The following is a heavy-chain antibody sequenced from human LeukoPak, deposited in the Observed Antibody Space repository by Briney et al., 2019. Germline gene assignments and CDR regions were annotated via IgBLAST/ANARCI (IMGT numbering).Heavy chain of an antibody. J-gene: IGHJ6*02. V-gene: IGHV3-30*18. D-gene: IGHD2-2*01. CDR1: GFTFSSYG. CDR3: AKDWYAGYCSSTSCYVRYGMDV. CDR2: ISYDGSNK. Sequence: PGRSLRLSCAASGFTFSSYGMHWVRQAPGKGLEWVAVISYDGSNKYYADSVKGRFTISRDNSKNTLYLQMNSLRAEDTAVYYCAKDWYAGYCSSTSCYVRYGMDVWGQGTTVTVSS.